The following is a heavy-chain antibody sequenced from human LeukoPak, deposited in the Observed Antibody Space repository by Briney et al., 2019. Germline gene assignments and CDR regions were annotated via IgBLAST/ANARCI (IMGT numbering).Heavy chain of an antibody. V-gene: IGHV3-74*01. D-gene: IGHD2-8*01. CDR1: GFTFSSYW. J-gene: IGHJ4*02. CDR3: ARDVLDY. Sequence: PGGSLRLSCAASGFTFSSYWMNWVRQAPGKGLVWVSRIASDGSSTTYADSVKGRFTISRDNAKNSLYLQMNSLRAEDTAVYYCARDVLDYWGQGTLVTVSS. CDR2: IASDGSST.